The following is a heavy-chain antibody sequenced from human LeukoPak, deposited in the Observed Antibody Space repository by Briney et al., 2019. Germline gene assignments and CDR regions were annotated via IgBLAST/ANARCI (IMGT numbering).Heavy chain of an antibody. D-gene: IGHD3-3*02. V-gene: IGHV4-38-2*01. CDR2: IYHSGST. CDR1: GYSISSGYY. J-gene: IGHJ6*03. Sequence: SETLSLTCAVSGYSISSGYYWVWIRQPPGKGLEWIGSIYHSGSTYYNPSLKSRVTISVDTYKNQFSLKLSSVTAADTAVYYCARHLGTSSLTRYYYYMDVWGKGTTVTVSS. CDR3: ARHLGTSSLTRYYYYMDV.